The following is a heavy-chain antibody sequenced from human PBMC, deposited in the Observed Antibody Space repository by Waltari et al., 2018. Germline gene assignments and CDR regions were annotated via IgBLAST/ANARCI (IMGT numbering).Heavy chain of an antibody. CDR2: INAGNGNT. V-gene: IGHV1-3*01. CDR3: ARSKSYSSGWYFDY. CDR1: GYTFTSYA. Sequence: QVQLVQSGAEVKKPGASVKVTCKASGYTFTSYAMHWVRQAPGQRLEWMGWINAGNGNTKYSQRFKSRVTITRDTSASTAYMELSSLRSEDTAVYYCARSKSYSSGWYFDYWGQGTLVTVSS. J-gene: IGHJ4*02. D-gene: IGHD6-19*01.